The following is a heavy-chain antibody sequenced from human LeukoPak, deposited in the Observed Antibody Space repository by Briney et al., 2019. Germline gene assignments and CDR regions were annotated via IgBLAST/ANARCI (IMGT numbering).Heavy chain of an antibody. CDR2: IYYSGDT. V-gene: IGHV4-59*01. CDR3: ARDKQPGDY. J-gene: IGHJ4*02. D-gene: IGHD1-1*01. Sequence: SKTLSFTCTVSGDSISPYYWGWIRQPPGKGLEWIGYIYYSGDTTYNPSLKSRVTMSVDTSKNQFSLKLSSVTAADTAVYYCARDKQPGDYWGQGALVTVSS. CDR1: GDSISPYY.